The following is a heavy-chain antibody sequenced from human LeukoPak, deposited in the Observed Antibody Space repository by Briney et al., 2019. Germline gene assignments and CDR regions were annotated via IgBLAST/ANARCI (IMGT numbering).Heavy chain of an antibody. V-gene: IGHV4-38-2*02. CDR1: GYSISSGYY. D-gene: IGHD1-26*01. J-gene: IGHJ4*02. Sequence: SETQSLTCTVSGYSISSGYYWGWIRQPPGKRLEWIGNINHSGSTYYNPSLRSRVTISVDTSKNQFSLKLSSVTAADTAVYSCARGGPSGSHTAYWGRGTLVTVSS. CDR3: ARGGPSGSHTAY. CDR2: INHSGST.